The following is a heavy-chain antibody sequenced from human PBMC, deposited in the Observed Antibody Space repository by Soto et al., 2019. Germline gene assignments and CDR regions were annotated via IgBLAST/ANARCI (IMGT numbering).Heavy chain of an antibody. CDR2: IWYDGSNK. J-gene: IGHJ6*02. V-gene: IGHV3-33*01. CDR1: GFTFSSYG. CDR3: ARDKSFYYYGMDV. D-gene: IGHD1-26*01. Sequence: GGSLRLSCAASGFTFSSYGMHWVRQAPGKGLEWVAVIWYDGSNKHYADSVKGRFTISRDNSKNTLYLQMNSLRAEDTAVYYCARDKSFYYYGMDVWGQGTRVTVSS.